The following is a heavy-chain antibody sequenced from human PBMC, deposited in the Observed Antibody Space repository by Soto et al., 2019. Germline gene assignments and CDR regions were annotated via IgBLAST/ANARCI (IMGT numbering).Heavy chain of an antibody. Sequence: GRRQESGPGLLKPSGTRSLTSAVSGGPFSGSTWWGWFRQPPGRGLEWIGEIYHSGSPNYNPSLKSRVTISVDKSKNQFSLKLSSVTAADTAVYYCASMTTVVTPSEGDDYWGQGTLVTVSS. CDR1: GGPFSGSTW. D-gene: IGHD4-17*01. CDR2: IYHSGSP. CDR3: ASMTTVVTPSEGDDY. J-gene: IGHJ4*02. V-gene: IGHV4-4*02.